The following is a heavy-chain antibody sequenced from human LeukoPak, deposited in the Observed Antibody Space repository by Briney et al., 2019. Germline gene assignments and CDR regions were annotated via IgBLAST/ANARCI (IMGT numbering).Heavy chain of an antibody. CDR2: IYTSGST. J-gene: IGHJ5*02. V-gene: IGHV4-4*09. CDR1: GGSISSYY. Sequence: PSETLSLTCTVSGGSISSYYWSWIRQPPGKGLEWIGYIYTSGSTNYNPSLKSRVTISVDTSKNLFSLKLSSVTAADTAVYYCARRSSSSEFDPWGQGTLVTVSS. D-gene: IGHD6-6*01. CDR3: ARRSSSSEFDP.